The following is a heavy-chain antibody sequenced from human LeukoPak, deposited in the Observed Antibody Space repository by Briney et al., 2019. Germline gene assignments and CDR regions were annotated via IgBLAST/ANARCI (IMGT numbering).Heavy chain of an antibody. Sequence: GGSLRLSCAASGFIFSNAWMSWVRQAPGKGLEWVSSISSSSSYIYYADSVKGRFTISRDNAKNSLYLQMNSLRAEDTAVYYCARENDYVWGSYRYYFDYWGQGTLVTVSS. J-gene: IGHJ4*02. CDR1: GFIFSNAW. CDR3: ARENDYVWGSYRYYFDY. V-gene: IGHV3-21*01. CDR2: ISSSSSYI. D-gene: IGHD3-16*02.